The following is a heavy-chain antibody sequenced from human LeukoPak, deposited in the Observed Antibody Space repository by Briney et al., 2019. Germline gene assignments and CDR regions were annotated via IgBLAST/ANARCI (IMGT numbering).Heavy chain of an antibody. Sequence: PGGSLRLSCAASGFTFSSYSMNWARQAPGKGLEWVSSISSSSSYIYYADSVKGRFTISRDNAKNSLYLQMNSLRAEDTAVYYCARDGNYYDSSGYYWDDAFDIWGQGTMVTVSS. CDR1: GFTFSSYS. D-gene: IGHD3-22*01. CDR2: ISSSSSYI. CDR3: ARDGNYYDSSGYYWDDAFDI. V-gene: IGHV3-21*01. J-gene: IGHJ3*02.